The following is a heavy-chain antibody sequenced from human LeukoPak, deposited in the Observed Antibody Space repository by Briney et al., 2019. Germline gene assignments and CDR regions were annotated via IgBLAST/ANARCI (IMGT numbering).Heavy chain of an antibody. Sequence: GGSLRLSCAASGFTFSSYWMSWVRQAPGKGLEWVANINQDGREKHSVDSVKGRFTVSRDNARNSLYLQMNSLTAEDTAVYYCARDQTGQAWIYWGQGTLVTVSS. CDR3: ARDQTGQAWIY. D-gene: IGHD2-2*03. CDR2: INQDGREK. CDR1: GFTFSSYW. J-gene: IGHJ4*02. V-gene: IGHV3-7*04.